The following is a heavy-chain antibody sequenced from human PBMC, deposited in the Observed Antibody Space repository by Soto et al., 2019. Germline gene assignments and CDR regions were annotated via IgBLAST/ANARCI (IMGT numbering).Heavy chain of an antibody. Sequence: SETLSLTCAVYGGSFSGYYWSWIRQPPGKGLEWIEEINHSGSTNYNPSLKSRVTISVDTSKNQFSLKLSSVTAADTAVYYCARGRTAVAAFYYYYGMDVWGQGTTVTVSS. CDR3: ARGRTAVAAFYYYYGMDV. CDR1: GGSFSGYY. J-gene: IGHJ6*02. D-gene: IGHD6-19*01. CDR2: INHSGST. V-gene: IGHV4-34*01.